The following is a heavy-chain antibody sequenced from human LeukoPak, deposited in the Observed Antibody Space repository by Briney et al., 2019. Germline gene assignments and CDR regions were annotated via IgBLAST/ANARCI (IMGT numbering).Heavy chain of an antibody. D-gene: IGHD3-22*01. Sequence: GGSLRLSCAASGSTVSSNYMSWVRQAPGKGLEWVSVIYSGGSTYYADSVKGRFTISRDNSKNTLYLQMNSLRAEDTAVYYCASSQSSGYYSFDYYFDYWGQGTLVTVSS. CDR1: GSTVSSNY. V-gene: IGHV3-66*01. J-gene: IGHJ4*02. CDR3: ASSQSSGYYSFDYYFDY. CDR2: IYSGGST.